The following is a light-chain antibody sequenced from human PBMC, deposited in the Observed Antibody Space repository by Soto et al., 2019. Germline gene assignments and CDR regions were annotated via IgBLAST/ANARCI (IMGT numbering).Light chain of an antibody. V-gene: IGKV3-20*01. Sequence: EIVLTQSPCTLSLSPGERATLSCRASQSLSHYFVAWYQQQPGQAPSLLIYSSSTRSTGIPARFSGSGSGTDFTLTISSVEPEDLALYFCWQYDTSNMYTFGQGTKLEI. J-gene: IGKJ2*01. CDR3: WQYDTSNMYT. CDR2: SSS. CDR1: QSLSHYF.